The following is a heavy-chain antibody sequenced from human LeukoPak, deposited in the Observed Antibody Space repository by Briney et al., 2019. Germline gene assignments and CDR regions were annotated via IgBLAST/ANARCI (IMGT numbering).Heavy chain of an antibody. CDR1: GGSFSGYY. CDR3: ARGEVLAGYFDY. V-gene: IGHV4-34*01. Sequence: SETLSLTCAVYGGSFSGYYWSWIRQPPGKGLEWIGEINHSGSTNYNPSLKSRVTISVDRSKNQFSLKLSSVTAADTAVYYCARGEVLAGYFDYWGQGTLVTVSS. J-gene: IGHJ4*02. D-gene: IGHD2-8*02. CDR2: INHSGST.